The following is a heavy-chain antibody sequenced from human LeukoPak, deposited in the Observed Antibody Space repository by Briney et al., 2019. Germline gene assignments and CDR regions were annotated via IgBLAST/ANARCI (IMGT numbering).Heavy chain of an antibody. CDR2: IYYSGST. CDR3: ARIRFLEWFDP. Sequence: SETLSLTCTVSGGSISSYYWSWIRQPPRKGLEWIGYIYYSGSTNYNPSLKSRVTISVDTSKNQFSLKLSSVTAADTAVYYCARIRFLEWFDPWGQGTLVTVSS. J-gene: IGHJ5*02. CDR1: GGSISSYY. V-gene: IGHV4-59*01. D-gene: IGHD3-3*01.